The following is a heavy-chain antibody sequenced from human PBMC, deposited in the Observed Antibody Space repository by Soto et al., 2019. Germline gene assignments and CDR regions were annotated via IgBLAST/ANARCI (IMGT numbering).Heavy chain of an antibody. J-gene: IGHJ4*02. CDR2: IYYSGST. CDR1: GGSISSYY. D-gene: IGHD6-19*01. Sequence: PSETLSLTCTVSGGSISSYYWSWIRQPPGKGLEWIGYIYYSGSTNYNPSLKSRVTISVDTSKNQFSLKLSSVTAADTAVYYCARVDRRIAVAGTFDYWGQGTLVTVSS. V-gene: IGHV4-59*01. CDR3: ARVDRRIAVAGTFDY.